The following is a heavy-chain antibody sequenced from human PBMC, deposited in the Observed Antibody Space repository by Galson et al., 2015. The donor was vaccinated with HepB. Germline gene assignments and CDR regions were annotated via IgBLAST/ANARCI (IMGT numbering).Heavy chain of an antibody. V-gene: IGHV3-13*01. J-gene: IGHJ3*02. Sequence: SLRLSCAASGFTFSSYDMHWVRQATGKGLEWVSAIGTAGDTYYPGSVKGRFTISRENAKNSLYLQMNSLRAGDTAVYYCARVSYDSSGYHAFDIWGQGTMVTVSS. CDR3: ARVSYDSSGYHAFDI. CDR1: GFTFSSYD. CDR2: IGTAGDT. D-gene: IGHD3-22*01.